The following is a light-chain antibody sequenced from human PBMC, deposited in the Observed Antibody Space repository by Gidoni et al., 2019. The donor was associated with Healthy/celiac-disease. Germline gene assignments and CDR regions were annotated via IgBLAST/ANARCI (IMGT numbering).Light chain of an antibody. CDR3: QQYGSSPLWT. Sequence: EIVLTQSPGTLSLSPGERATLSCRASQRVSSSYLAWYQQKPGQAPRLLIYGASSRATGIPDRFSGRGSGTDFTLTISRREPKDFAVYYCQQYGSSPLWTFGQGTKVEIK. CDR2: GAS. CDR1: QRVSSSY. J-gene: IGKJ1*01. V-gene: IGKV3-20*01.